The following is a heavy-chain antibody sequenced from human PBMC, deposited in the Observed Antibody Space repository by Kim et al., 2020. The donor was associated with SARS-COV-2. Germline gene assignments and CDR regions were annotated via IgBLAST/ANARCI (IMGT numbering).Heavy chain of an antibody. D-gene: IGHD5-18*01. V-gene: IGHV3-48*03. CDR2: ISSSGSNI. CDR1: GFTFSSYE. CDR3: ARDLAFQADTAMVTDYYYYYGMDV. Sequence: GGSLRLSCAASGFTFSSYEMNWVRQAPGKGLEWVSYISSSGSNIYYADSVKGRFTISRDNAKNSLYLQMNSLRAEDTAVYYCARDLAFQADTAMVTDYYYYYGMDVWGQGTTVTVSS. J-gene: IGHJ6*02.